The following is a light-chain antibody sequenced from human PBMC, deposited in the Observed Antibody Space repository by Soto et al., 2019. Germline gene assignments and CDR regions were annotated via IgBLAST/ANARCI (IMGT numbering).Light chain of an antibody. Sequence: EIVLTQSPGTLSLSPGERATLSCRASRSLSSSYVVWYQQKPGQSPRLLIYAASRRATGILDRFSGSGSATEYTLTISRLEPEEFAVYYCQQQGTFGQGTKLEIK. CDR1: RSLSSSY. J-gene: IGKJ2*01. V-gene: IGKV3-20*01. CDR3: QQQGT. CDR2: AAS.